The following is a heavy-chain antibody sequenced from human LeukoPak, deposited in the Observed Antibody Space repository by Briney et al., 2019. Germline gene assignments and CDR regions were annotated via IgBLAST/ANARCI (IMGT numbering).Heavy chain of an antibody. J-gene: IGHJ4*02. CDR1: GFTFSSYG. CDR3: ARGAAAAGIDSWYFDY. V-gene: IGHV3-33*01. Sequence: GRSLRLSCAASGFTFSSYGMHWVRQAPGKGLEWVAVIWYDGSNKYYADSVKGRFTISRDNSKNTLYLQMNSLRAEDTAVYYCARGAAAAGIDSWYFDYWGQGTLVTVSS. D-gene: IGHD6-13*01. CDR2: IWYDGSNK.